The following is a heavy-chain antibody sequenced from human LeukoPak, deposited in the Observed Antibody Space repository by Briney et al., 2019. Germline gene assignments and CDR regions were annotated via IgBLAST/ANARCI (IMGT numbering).Heavy chain of an antibody. V-gene: IGHV3-7*03. CDR2: VNRDGSET. CDR1: GFTFGKYW. J-gene: IGHJ6*02. CDR3: ARNNGMDV. Sequence: GGSLRLSCVASGFTFGKYWMSWVRQVPGRGPEWVANVNRDGSETYYLDSVKGRFTISKDNAKNSLYLQMNSPRAEDAALYHCARNNGMDVWGQGTTVIVSS.